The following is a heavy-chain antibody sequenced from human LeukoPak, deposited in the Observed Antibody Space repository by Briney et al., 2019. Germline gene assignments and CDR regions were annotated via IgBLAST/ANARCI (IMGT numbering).Heavy chain of an antibody. CDR1: GGSVSSGNYY. CDR2: IYYSGST. CDR3: ARATYSSGWTFDY. J-gene: IGHJ4*02. Sequence: SETLSLTCTVSGGSVSSGNYYWSWIRQPPGTGLEWIGYIYYSGSTNNNPSLKSRVTISADTSKNQFSLKLSSVTAADTAVYYCARATYSSGWTFDYWGQGTLVTVSS. D-gene: IGHD6-19*01. V-gene: IGHV4-61*01.